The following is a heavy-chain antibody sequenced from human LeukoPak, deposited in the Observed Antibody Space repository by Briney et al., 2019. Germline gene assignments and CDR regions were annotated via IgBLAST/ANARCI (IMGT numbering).Heavy chain of an antibody. V-gene: IGHV3-30-3*01. Sequence: GRSLRLSCAASGFTFAIYAMHWVRQAPGKGLEWVAVISYDGNNKYYADSVKGRFTISRDNSKNTLYLQMNSLRAEDTAVYYCTRDLVGGWDDSSGYYYGYFDYWGQGTLVTVSS. CDR1: GFTFAIYA. J-gene: IGHJ4*02. CDR2: ISYDGNNK. D-gene: IGHD3-22*01. CDR3: TRDLVGGWDDSSGYYYGYFDY.